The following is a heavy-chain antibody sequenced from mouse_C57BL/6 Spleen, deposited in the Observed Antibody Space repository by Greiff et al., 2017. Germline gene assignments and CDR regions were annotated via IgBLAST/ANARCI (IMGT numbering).Heavy chain of an antibody. V-gene: IGHV1-62-2*01. D-gene: IGHD3-2*02. Sequence: QVQLKQSGAELVKPGASVKLSCKASGYTFTEYTIHWVKQRSGQGLEWIGWFYPGSGSIKYNEKFKDKATLTADKSSSTGYMELSRLTSEDSAVYFRARHEDSSGYLRPYAMDYWGQGTSVTVSS. CDR3: ARHEDSSGYLRPYAMDY. CDR2: FYPGSGSI. J-gene: IGHJ4*01. CDR1: GYTFTEYT.